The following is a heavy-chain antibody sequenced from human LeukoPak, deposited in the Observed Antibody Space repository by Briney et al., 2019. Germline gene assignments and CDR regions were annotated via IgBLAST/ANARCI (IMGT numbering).Heavy chain of an antibody. CDR1: GGSINNSTYY. CDR2: IYYRGNT. J-gene: IGHJ4*02. D-gene: IGHD3-10*01. CDR3: ANYYLSWRYFDY. V-gene: IGHV4-39*07. Sequence: PSETLSLTCTVSGGSINNSTYYWAWIRQPPGKGLEYVGSIYYRGNTYYNPSLRSRVTMSVDTSKNQFSLKLTSVTAADTATYYCANYYLSWRYFDYWGQGALVTVSS.